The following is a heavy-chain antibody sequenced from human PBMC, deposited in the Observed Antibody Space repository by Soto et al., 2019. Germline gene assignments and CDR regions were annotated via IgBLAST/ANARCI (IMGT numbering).Heavy chain of an antibody. V-gene: IGHV3-33*01. Sequence: QVQLVESGGGVVQPGRSLRLSCAASGFTFSSYGMHWVRQAPGKGLEWVAVIWYDGSNKYYADSVKGRFTISRDNSKNTLYLQMNSLRAEDTAVYYCARDPLVVVPAGSHGAFDIWGQGTMVTVSS. J-gene: IGHJ3*02. CDR3: ARDPLVVVPAGSHGAFDI. D-gene: IGHD2-2*01. CDR2: IWYDGSNK. CDR1: GFTFSSYG.